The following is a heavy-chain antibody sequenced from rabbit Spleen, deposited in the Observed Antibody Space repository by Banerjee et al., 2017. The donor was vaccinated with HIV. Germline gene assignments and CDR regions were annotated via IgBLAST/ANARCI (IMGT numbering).Heavy chain of an antibody. CDR3: ARDLADAIGWNFNL. D-gene: IGHD4-1*01. V-gene: IGHV1S45*01. CDR2: IGTGSGIT. J-gene: IGHJ4*01. CDR1: GFSFSDRDV. Sequence: QEQLVESGGGLVKPEGSLTLTCKASGFSFSDRDVMCWVRQAPGKGLEWIACIGTGSGITSSATWAKGRFTISKPSSTTVTLQMTSLTVADTATYFCARDLADAIGWNFNLWGRGPWSPS.